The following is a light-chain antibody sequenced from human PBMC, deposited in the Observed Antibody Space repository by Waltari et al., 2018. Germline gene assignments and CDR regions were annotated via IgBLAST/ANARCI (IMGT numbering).Light chain of an antibody. CDR1: MSNVGGGG. V-gene: IGLV1-44*01. Sequence: QSLLTQAPSASGTPGQRVTVSCSGSMSNVGGGGVEWYQQVPGEAPKLLIYSTDARPSGVPDRFSGSKSGTSASLAIRGLRSEDEGDYYCASWDSGLKAYVFGTGTKVTAL. J-gene: IGLJ1*01. CDR3: ASWDSGLKAYV. CDR2: STD.